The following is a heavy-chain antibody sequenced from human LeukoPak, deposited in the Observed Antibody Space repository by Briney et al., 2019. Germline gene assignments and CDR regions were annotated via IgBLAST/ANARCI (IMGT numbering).Heavy chain of an antibody. V-gene: IGHV4-39*01. CDR1: GGPISSSNNY. Sequence: PSETLSLTCTVSGGPISSSNNYWGWVRQPPGKGLEWIGSMPYSGSTYSNPSLKSRVTISVDTSKNQFSLKLSSVTAADTAVYYSTGYKVGTFDHSWGQGTLVTVSS. CDR3: TGYKVGTFDHS. J-gene: IGHJ4*02. CDR2: MPYSGST. D-gene: IGHD5-12*01.